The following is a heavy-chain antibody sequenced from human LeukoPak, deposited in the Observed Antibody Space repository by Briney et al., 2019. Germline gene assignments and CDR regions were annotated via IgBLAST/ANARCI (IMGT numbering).Heavy chain of an antibody. D-gene: IGHD3-22*01. CDR1: GFTFSSYA. CDR2: ISGSGGST. Sequence: PGRSLRLSCAASGFTFSSYAMSWVRQAPGKGLEWVSAISGSGGSTYYADSVKGRFTISRDNSKNTLYLQMNSLRAEDTAVYYCAKDRRTPMIVVVITTGFDYWGQGTLVTVSS. V-gene: IGHV3-23*01. J-gene: IGHJ4*02. CDR3: AKDRRTPMIVVVITTGFDY.